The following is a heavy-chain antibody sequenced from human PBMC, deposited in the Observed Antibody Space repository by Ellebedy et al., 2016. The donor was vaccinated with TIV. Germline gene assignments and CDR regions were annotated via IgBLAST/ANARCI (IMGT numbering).Heavy chain of an antibody. CDR2: ITPIFGTA. Sequence: ASVKVSCKASGGTFSRYAFSWVRQAPGQGLEWMGGITPIFGTADYAQKFQGRVTITADESTSTAYMELSSLRSEDTAVYYCAIAGYSSGWTISYYYGMDVWGQGTTVTVSS. V-gene: IGHV1-69*13. CDR1: GGTFSRYA. CDR3: AIAGYSSGWTISYYYGMDV. J-gene: IGHJ6*02. D-gene: IGHD6-19*01.